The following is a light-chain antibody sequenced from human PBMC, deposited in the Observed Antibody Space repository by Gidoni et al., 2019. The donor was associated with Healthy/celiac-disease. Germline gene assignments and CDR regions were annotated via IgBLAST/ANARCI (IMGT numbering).Light chain of an antibody. CDR1: SSNIGSNT. J-gene: IGLJ3*02. CDR2: SNN. Sequence: LTQPPSASGTPGQRVTISCSGSSSNIGSNTVTWYQQLPGTAPKLLIYSNNQRPSGVPDRFSGSKSGTSASLAISGLQSEDEADYYCAAWDDSLNAWVFGGGTKLTVL. V-gene: IGLV1-44*01. CDR3: AAWDDSLNAWV.